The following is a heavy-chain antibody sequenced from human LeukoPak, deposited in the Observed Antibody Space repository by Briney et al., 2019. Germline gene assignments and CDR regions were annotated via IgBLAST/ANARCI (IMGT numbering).Heavy chain of an antibody. V-gene: IGHV3-48*03. CDR2: ISSSGSTK. CDR1: GFTFSSYE. J-gene: IGHJ4*02. CDR3: ARSPTGSGWYYFDY. Sequence: GFLRLSCAASGFTFSSYEMNWVRQAPGKGLEWVSYISSSGSTKYYVDSVKGRFTISRDNAKNSLYLQMNSLRAEDTAVYYCARSPTGSGWYYFDYWGQGTLVTVSS. D-gene: IGHD6-19*01.